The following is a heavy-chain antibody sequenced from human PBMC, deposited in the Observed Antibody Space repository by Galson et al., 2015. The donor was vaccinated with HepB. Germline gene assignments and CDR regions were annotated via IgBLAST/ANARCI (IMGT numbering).Heavy chain of an antibody. J-gene: IGHJ6*03. CDR1: GFTFSSYS. V-gene: IGHV3-21*01. CDR3: ARVAVRGYYYYRDV. CDR2: ISSSSSYI. D-gene: IGHD3-10*01. Sequence: SLRLSCAASGFTFSSYSMNWVRQAPGKGLEWVSSISSSSSYIYYADSVKGRFTISRDNAKNSLYLQMNSLRAEDTAVYYCARVAVRGYYYYRDVWGKGTTVTVSS.